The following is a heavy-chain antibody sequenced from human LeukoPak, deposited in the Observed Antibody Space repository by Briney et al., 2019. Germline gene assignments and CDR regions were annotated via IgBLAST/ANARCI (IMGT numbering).Heavy chain of an antibody. J-gene: IGHJ2*01. CDR2: ISAYNGNT. V-gene: IGHV1-18*01. Sequence: RASVKVSCKASGYTFTSYGISWVRQAPGQGLEWMGWISAYNGNTNYAQKLQGRVTMTTDTSTSTVYMELSSLRSEDTAVYYCARGYCSSTSCYYWYFDLWGRGTLVTVSS. D-gene: IGHD2-2*01. CDR1: GYTFTSYG. CDR3: ARGYCSSTSCYYWYFDL.